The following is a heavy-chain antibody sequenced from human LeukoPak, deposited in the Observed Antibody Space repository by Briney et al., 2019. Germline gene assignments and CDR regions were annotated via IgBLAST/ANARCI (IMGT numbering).Heavy chain of an antibody. CDR2: ISSSSSYI. Sequence: PGGSLRLSYAASGFTFSSYSMNWVRQAPGKGLEWVSSISSSSSYIYYADSVKGRFTISRDNAKNSLYLQMNSLRAEDTAVYYCARDWVEMATIWINPFDYWGQGTLVTVSS. J-gene: IGHJ4*02. CDR1: GFTFSSYS. V-gene: IGHV3-21*01. CDR3: ARDWVEMATIWINPFDY. D-gene: IGHD5-24*01.